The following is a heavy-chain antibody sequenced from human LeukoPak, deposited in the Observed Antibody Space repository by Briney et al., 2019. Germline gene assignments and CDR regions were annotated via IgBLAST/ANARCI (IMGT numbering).Heavy chain of an antibody. Sequence: GGSLRLSCAASGFTFSSYAMHWVRQAPGKGLEYVSAISSNGGSTYYANSVKGRFTISRDNSKNTLYLQMGSLRAEDMAVYYCARATRDGYNFLFDYWGQGTLVTVSS. V-gene: IGHV3-64*01. D-gene: IGHD5-24*01. J-gene: IGHJ4*02. CDR1: GFTFSSYA. CDR2: ISSNGGST. CDR3: ARATRDGYNFLFDY.